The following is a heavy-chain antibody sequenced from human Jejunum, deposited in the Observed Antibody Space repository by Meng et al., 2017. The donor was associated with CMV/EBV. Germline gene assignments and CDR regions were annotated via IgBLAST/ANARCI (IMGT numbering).Heavy chain of an antibody. J-gene: IGHJ4*02. Sequence: YMRWVRQPPGKGLEWVSLIYSGGDTYYADSVKGRSTITRDNSKNTLYLQMNSLGVEDTAVYYCARGRSEDCTSPNCYHAPQWFFDHWGQGALVTVSS. D-gene: IGHD2-2*01. V-gene: IGHV3-53*01. CDR1: Y. CDR2: IYSGGDT. CDR3: ARGRSEDCTSPNCYHAPQWFFDH.